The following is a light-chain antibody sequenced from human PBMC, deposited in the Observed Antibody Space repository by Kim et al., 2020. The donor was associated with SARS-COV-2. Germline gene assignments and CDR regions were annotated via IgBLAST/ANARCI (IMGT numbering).Light chain of an antibody. CDR2: EDN. CDR1: SGSIASNY. J-gene: IGLJ3*02. CDR3: QSYDSSNPNWV. V-gene: IGLV6-57*04. Sequence: LTQPHSVSESPGKTVTISCTRSSGSIASNYVQWYQQCPGSAPTTVIYEDNQRPSGVPDRFSGSIDSSSNSASLTISGLKTEDEADYYCQSYDSSNPNWVFGGGTQLTVL.